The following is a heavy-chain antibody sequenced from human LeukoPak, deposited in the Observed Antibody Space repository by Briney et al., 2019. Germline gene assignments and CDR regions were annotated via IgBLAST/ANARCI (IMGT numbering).Heavy chain of an antibody. CDR2: IDPNSGGT. D-gene: IGHD1-14*01. V-gene: IGHV1-2*02. CDR3: ARNRDHVNDN. J-gene: IGHJ4*02. CDR1: GYTFTAYY. Sequence: GASVTVSCMASGYTFTAYYIHWVRQAPGQGLEWLGWIDPNSGGTTYSQRFQGRVTMTTDTSSSTAYMELRSLGSDDTAVYYCARNRDHVNDNWGQGTLVTVST.